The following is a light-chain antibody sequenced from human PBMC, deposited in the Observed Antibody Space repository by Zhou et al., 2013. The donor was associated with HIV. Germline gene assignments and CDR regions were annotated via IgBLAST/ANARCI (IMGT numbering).Light chain of an antibody. CDR3: QQYGGSPRSS. CDR2: DTS. V-gene: IGKV3-11*01. J-gene: IGKJ2*04. Sequence: ETVLTQSPATLSLSPGERAILSCRASQDVNIYLAWYQQKPGQAPRLLIHDTSNRATGIPDRFSGSGSGTDFTLTISSLEPEDFAMYYCQQYGGSPRSSFGQGTKLESK. CDR1: QDVNIY.